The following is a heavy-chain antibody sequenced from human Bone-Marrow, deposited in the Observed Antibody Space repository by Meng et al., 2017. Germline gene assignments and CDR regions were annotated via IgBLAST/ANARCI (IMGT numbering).Heavy chain of an antibody. D-gene: IGHD3-10*01. J-gene: IGHJ5*02. CDR2: ISAYNGNT. Sequence: ASVKVSCKASGYTFTSYGISWVRQAPGQGLEWMGWISAYNGNTNYAQKLQGRVTMTTDTSTSTAYMELRSLRSHDTAVYYCARDILITWYYYGSGSPPRGRFDPWGQGTLVTVSS. CDR1: GYTFTSYG. CDR3: ARDILITWYYYGSGSPPRGRFDP. V-gene: IGHV1-18*01.